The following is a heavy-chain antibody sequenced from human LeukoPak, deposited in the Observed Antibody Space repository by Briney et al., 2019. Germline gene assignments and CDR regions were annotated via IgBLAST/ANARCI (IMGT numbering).Heavy chain of an antibody. CDR2: IYYTGST. CDR3: ARGTGGAAAADFDP. CDR1: GGSISSDGYY. Sequence: SETLTLTCTVSGGSISSDGYYWSWIRQHPGKGLEWIGSIYYTGSTYYNPSLKSRATISVDTSKNHFSLKLTSVTAADTAVYYCARGTGGAAAADFDPWGQGTLVTVSS. D-gene: IGHD6-13*01. J-gene: IGHJ5*02. V-gene: IGHV4-31*03.